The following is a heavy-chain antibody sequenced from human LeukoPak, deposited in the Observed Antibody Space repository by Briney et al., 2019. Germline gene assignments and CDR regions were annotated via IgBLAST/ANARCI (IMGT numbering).Heavy chain of an antibody. CDR3: TREPDRNYYDTSIRYFDY. Sequence: GGSLRLSCTASGFTFGDYAMSWFRQAPGKGLEWVGFIRSKAYGGTTEYAASVKGRFTISRDDSKSIAYLQMNSLKTEDTAVYYCTREPDRNYYDTSIRYFDYWGQGTLVTASS. V-gene: IGHV3-49*03. CDR2: IRSKAYGGTT. D-gene: IGHD3-22*01. J-gene: IGHJ4*02. CDR1: GFTFGDYA.